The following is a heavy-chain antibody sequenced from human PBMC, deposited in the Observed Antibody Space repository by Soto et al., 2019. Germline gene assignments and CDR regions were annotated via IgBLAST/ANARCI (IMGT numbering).Heavy chain of an antibody. J-gene: IGHJ4*02. V-gene: IGHV3-23*01. CDR1: GFTFNKDA. D-gene: IGHD6-19*01. CDR3: ANQPQGPVASIDS. Sequence: PGGSLRLSCAASGFTFNKDAMGWVRPAPGKGLEWVSGISGSGGSTYYADSVKGRFTISRDNSKNTLYLQMNSLRAEDTAVYYCANQPQGPVASIDSWGQGTLVTVSS. CDR2: ISGSGGST.